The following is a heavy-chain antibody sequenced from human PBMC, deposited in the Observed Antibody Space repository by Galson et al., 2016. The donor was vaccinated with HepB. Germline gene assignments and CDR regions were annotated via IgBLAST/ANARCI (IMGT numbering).Heavy chain of an antibody. CDR1: GITFRSYT. CDR2: ISGGSSYI. J-gene: IGHJ4*02. V-gene: IGHV3-21*04. Sequence: SLRLSCAVSGITFRSYTMNWVRQAPGKGLEWVSSISGGSSYIYYADSVKGRFTISRDNAKNSLYLQMNSLRGEDTAVYYCAKGAILFAKKPYYFHYWGQGTLVAVSS. D-gene: IGHD2-21*01. CDR3: AKGAILFAKKPYYFHY.